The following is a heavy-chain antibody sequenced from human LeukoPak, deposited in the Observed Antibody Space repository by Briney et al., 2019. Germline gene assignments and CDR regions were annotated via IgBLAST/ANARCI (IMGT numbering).Heavy chain of an antibody. CDR2: IYYSGST. CDR1: GGSISSYY. V-gene: IGHV4-59*01. D-gene: IGHD3-10*01. Sequence: SETLSLTCTVSGGSISSYYWSWIRQPPGKGLEWIGYIYYSGSTSYNPSLKSRVTISVDTSKNQFSLKLSSVTAADTAVYYCARDSSYGSGSYYPNWGQGTLVTVSS. J-gene: IGHJ4*02. CDR3: ARDSSYGSGSYYPN.